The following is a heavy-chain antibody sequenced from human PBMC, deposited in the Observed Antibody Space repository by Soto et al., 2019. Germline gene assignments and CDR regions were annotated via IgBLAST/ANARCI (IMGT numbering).Heavy chain of an antibody. CDR2: ISSDGGDK. D-gene: IGHD2-15*01. CDR3: VKGSEVARQELDH. CDR1: GFTFSNFG. J-gene: IGHJ4*02. V-gene: IGHV3-30*18. Sequence: QVQLVESGGGVVQPGRSPRLSCAASGFTFSNFGMHWVRQAPGKGLEWVAAISSDGGDKYYSHSVKDRVTISSDNSKNTVCLQMNSLRVEDTAVYYCVKGSEVARQELDHWGQGILVTVSS.